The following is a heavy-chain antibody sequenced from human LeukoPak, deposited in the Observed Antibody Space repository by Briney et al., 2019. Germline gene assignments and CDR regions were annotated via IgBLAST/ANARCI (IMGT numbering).Heavy chain of an antibody. CDR2: ISANGSIT. CDR1: EFTFSTYG. Sequence: PGGSLRLSCAASEFTFSTYGMSWVRQSPGQGLEWVSGISANGSITFYARSVRGRFTISRDNPQNTVYLQMNSLRAEDSALYYCTRFGDYGGYWGQGTLVTVSS. V-gene: IGHV3-23*01. CDR3: TRFGDYGGY. J-gene: IGHJ4*02. D-gene: IGHD4-23*01.